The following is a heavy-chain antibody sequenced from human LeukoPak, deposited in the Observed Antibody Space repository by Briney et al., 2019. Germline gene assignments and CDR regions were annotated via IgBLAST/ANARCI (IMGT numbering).Heavy chain of an antibody. CDR2: IIPIFGTA. J-gene: IGHJ4*02. D-gene: IGHD3-22*01. Sequence: GASVKVSCKASGGTFSSYAISWVRQAPGQGLEWMGGIIPIFGTANYAQKFQGRVTITADESTSTAYMELSSLRSEDTAVYYCARHYDSSGYRDYWGQGTLVTVSS. V-gene: IGHV1-69*13. CDR3: ARHYDSSGYRDY. CDR1: GGTFSSYA.